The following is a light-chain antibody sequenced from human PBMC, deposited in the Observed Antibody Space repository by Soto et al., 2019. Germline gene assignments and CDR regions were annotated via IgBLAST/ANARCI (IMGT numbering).Light chain of an antibody. V-gene: IGKV3-15*01. CDR1: QSISSN. CDR3: QQYINWPPTYT. CDR2: SAS. Sequence: EIVMMQSPATLSVSPGERATLSCRASQSISSNLAWYQQKPGQAPRLLIYSASTRATGIPARFSGSGSETEFTLTISSLQSEDVAVYYCQQYINWPPTYTFGQGTKLEIK. J-gene: IGKJ2*01.